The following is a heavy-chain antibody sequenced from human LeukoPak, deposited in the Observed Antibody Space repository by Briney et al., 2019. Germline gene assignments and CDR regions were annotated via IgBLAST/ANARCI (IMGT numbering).Heavy chain of an antibody. D-gene: IGHD4-17*01. V-gene: IGHV3-21*01. J-gene: IGHJ5*02. CDR2: ISSSSSYI. Sequence: GGSLRLSCAASGFTFSSYSMNWVRQAPGKGLEWVSSISSSSSYIYYADSAKGRFTISRDNAKNSLYLQMNSLRAEDTAVYYCAREPRRLRSTNWFDPWGQGTLVTVSS. CDR1: GFTFSSYS. CDR3: AREPRRLRSTNWFDP.